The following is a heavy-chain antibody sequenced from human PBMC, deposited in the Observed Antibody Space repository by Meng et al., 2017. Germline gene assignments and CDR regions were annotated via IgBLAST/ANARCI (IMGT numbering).Heavy chain of an antibody. J-gene: IGHJ4*02. D-gene: IGHD3-22*01. CDR1: GFTFSSYA. CDR3: ARDQYRHEEYYYDSSGYYDY. V-gene: IGHV3-21*01. CDR2: ISSSSSYI. Sequence: GESLKISCAASGFTFSSYAMSWVRQAPGKGLEWVSSISSSSSYIYYADSVKGRFTISRDNAKNSLYLQMNSLRAEDTAVYYCARDQYRHEEYYYDSSGYYDYWGQGTLVTVSS.